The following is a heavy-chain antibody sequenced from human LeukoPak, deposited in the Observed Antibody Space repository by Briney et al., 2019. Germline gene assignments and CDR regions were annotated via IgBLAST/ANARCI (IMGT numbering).Heavy chain of an antibody. Sequence: ASVKVSCKVSGYTLTELSMHWVRQAPGKGLEWMGGFDPEDGETICAQKFQGRVTMTEDTSTDTAYMELSSLRSEDTAVYYCATEIIAARPEPFDYWGQGTLVTVSS. CDR3: ATEIIAARPEPFDY. J-gene: IGHJ4*02. CDR1: GYTLTELS. D-gene: IGHD6-6*01. V-gene: IGHV1-24*01. CDR2: FDPEDGET.